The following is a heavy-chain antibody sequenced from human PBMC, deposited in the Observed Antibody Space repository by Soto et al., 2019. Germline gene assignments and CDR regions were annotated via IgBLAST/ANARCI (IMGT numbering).Heavy chain of an antibody. D-gene: IGHD3-22*01. CDR2: INPDSGGT. Sequence: ASVKVSCKASGYTFTGYYMHWGGQAPGQSLEWMGWINPDSGGTNYAQKFQGWVTMTRDTSISTAYMELSRLRSDDTAVYYCARGGIVVAPTFYYGMDGWGQGTTVTVSS. CDR1: GYTFTGYY. CDR3: ARGGIVVAPTFYYGMDG. J-gene: IGHJ6*02. V-gene: IGHV1-2*04.